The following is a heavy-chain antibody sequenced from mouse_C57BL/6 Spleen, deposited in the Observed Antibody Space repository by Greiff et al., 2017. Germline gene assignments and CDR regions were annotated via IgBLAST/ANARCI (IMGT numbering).Heavy chain of an antibody. CDR3: ARSAYDYGGYYAMDY. CDR1: GYTFTNYW. D-gene: IGHD2-4*01. CDR2: IYPGGGYT. J-gene: IGHJ4*01. V-gene: IGHV1-63*01. Sequence: QVQLQQSGAELVRPGTSVKMSCKASGYTFTNYWIGWAKQRPGHGLEWIGDIYPGGGYTNYNEKFKGKATLTADKSSSTAYMQFSSLTSEDSAIYYCARSAYDYGGYYAMDYWGQGTSVTVSS.